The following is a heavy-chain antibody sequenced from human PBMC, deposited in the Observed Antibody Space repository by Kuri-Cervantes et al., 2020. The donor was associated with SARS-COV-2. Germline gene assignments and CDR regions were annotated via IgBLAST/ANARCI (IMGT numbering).Heavy chain of an antibody. CDR3: ARVCGGDCVDSYYYYYGMDV. Sequence: ASVKVSCKTSGYTFTSYGISWVRQAPGQGLEWMGWISIKQGDTNYAQKFQGRVTMTTDTSTSTAYMELRSLRSDDTAVYYCARVCGGDCVDSYYYYYGMDVWGQGTTVTVSS. D-gene: IGHD2-21*02. J-gene: IGHJ6*02. CDR1: GYTFTSYG. CDR2: ISIKQGDT. V-gene: IGHV1-18*04.